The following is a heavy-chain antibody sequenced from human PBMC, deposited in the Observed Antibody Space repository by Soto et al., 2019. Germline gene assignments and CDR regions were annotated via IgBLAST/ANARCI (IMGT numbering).Heavy chain of an antibody. CDR2: IIPVIGTP. D-gene: IGHD1-26*01. CDR1: GDSFSSYA. CDR3: ANFALTRVGSYVPFDF. J-gene: IGHJ4*02. V-gene: IGHV1-69*06. Sequence: QVQLVQSGPEVKKPGSSVKVSCPASGDSFSSYAFSWVRQAPGQGLEWMGGIIPVIGTPNYAQMFQGRVTLTADTSASTAYMDLNTLRSEDTAVYYCANFALTRVGSYVPFDFWGQGTLVNVSS.